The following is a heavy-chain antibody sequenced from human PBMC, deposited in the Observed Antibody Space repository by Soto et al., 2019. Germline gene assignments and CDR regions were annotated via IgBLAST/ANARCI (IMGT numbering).Heavy chain of an antibody. CDR3: AGDRIEPRYYYNGLDV. CDR2: IYHTGST. J-gene: IGHJ6*02. V-gene: IGHV4-61*01. Sequence: SETLSLTCTVSGGSVSVSHYYWTWIRQPPGKGLEWIGYIYHTGSTNYNPSLKSRVTMSLDTSRNQFSLKLSSVTAADTAVYYCAGDRIEPRYYYNGLDVWGQGPTVTVYS. D-gene: IGHD6-6*01. CDR1: GGSVSVSHYY.